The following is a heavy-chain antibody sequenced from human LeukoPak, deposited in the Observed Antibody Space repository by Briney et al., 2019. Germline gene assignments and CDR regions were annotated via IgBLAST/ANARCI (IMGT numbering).Heavy chain of an antibody. V-gene: IGHV1-2*02. CDR1: GYTFTDYY. J-gene: IGHJ2*01. Sequence: ASVKVSCKASGYTFTDYYIHWVRQAPGQGLEWVGWINPNSGGTNYAQKFQGRVTMTSDTSISTAYMELSRLRPDDTAVYYCSRPRDEGGLYWNFDLWGRGTLVTVSS. D-gene: IGHD2-15*01. CDR2: INPNSGGT. CDR3: SRPRDEGGLYWNFDL.